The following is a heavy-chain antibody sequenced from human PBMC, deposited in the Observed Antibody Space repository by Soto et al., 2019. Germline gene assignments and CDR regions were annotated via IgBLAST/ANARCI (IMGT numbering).Heavy chain of an antibody. J-gene: IGHJ5*02. Sequence: EVQLVQSGAEVKKPGESLRISCKGSGYSFTSYWISWVRQMPGKGLEWMGRIDPSDSYTNYSPSFQGHVTISADKSISTAYLQWSSLKASDTAMYYCARHDASNGIAARLNWFDPWGQGTLVTVSS. CDR1: GYSFTSYW. CDR3: ARHDASNGIAARLNWFDP. D-gene: IGHD6-6*01. V-gene: IGHV5-10-1*03. CDR2: IDPSDSYT.